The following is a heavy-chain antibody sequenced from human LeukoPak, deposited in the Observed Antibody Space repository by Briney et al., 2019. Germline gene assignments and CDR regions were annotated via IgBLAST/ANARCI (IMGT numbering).Heavy chain of an antibody. CDR3: ATVYDYVWGSYDY. CDR2: FDPEDGET. D-gene: IGHD3-16*01. J-gene: IGHJ4*02. CDR1: GYTLTELS. V-gene: IGHV1-24*01. Sequence: ASVKVSCKVSGYTLTELSMHWVRQAPGKGLEWTGGFDPEDGETIYAQKFQGRVTMTEDTSTDTAYMELSSLRSEDTAVYYCATVYDYVWGSYDYWAREPWSPSPQ.